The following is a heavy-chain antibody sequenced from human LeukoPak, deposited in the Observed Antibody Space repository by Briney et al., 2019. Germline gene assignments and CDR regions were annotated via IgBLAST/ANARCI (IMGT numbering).Heavy chain of an antibody. V-gene: IGHV3-33*03. J-gene: IGHJ4*02. D-gene: IGHD3-10*01. CDR1: GFTFSRYG. CDR3: ASGYGSGSDDYLDY. Sequence: GGSLRLSCAASGFTFSRYGMHWVRQAPGKGLGWLAVIWYDGSNKYYADSVKGRFTISRDNSKNTLYLQMNSLRAEDTAVYYCASGYGSGSDDYLDYWGQGALVTVSS. CDR2: IWYDGSNK.